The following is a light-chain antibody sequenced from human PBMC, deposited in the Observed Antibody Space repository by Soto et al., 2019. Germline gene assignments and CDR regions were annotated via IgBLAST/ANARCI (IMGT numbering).Light chain of an antibody. CDR3: PQPNTHSQT. CDR2: GAS. CDR1: QSIRYY. J-gene: IGKJ5*01. Sequence: GDRVTITCRASQSIRYYLAWYQQMPGKAPKLLIYGASSLQSGVPSRFSGSGSGTEFTLTISSLQPDVFLIFLRPQPNTHSQTFG. V-gene: IGKV1-5*01.